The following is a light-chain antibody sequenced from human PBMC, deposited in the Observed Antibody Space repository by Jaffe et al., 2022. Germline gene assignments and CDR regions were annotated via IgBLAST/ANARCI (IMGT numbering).Light chain of an antibody. V-gene: IGKV1-39*01. Sequence: DIQMTQSPSSLSASVGDRVTITCRASQSISNYLNWYQEIPGKAPKLLIYAASTLQSGVPSRFSGSGSGTDFTLTISSLEPEDFATYHCQQSYSNPRTFGQGTKVEIK. CDR1: QSISNY. CDR3: QQSYSNPRT. J-gene: IGKJ1*01. CDR2: AAS.